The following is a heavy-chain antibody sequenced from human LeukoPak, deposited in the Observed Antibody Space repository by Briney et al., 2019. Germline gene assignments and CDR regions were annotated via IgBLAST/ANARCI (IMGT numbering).Heavy chain of an antibody. CDR3: AVHYYSYYYMDV. J-gene: IGHJ6*03. CDR1: GFTFSNYG. Sequence: GGSLRLSCAASGFTFSNYGMNWVRQAPGKGLEWVSKISGTGGSTYYADSVKGRFTISRDNSKSTLHLQMNSLRAEDTAVYYCAVHYYSYYYMDVWGKGTTVTVSS. CDR2: ISGTGGST. V-gene: IGHV3-23*01.